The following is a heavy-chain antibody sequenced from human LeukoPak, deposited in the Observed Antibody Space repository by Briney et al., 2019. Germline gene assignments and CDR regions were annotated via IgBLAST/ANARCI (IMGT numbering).Heavy chain of an antibody. CDR1: GFTFGDYA. Sequence: GGSLRLSCTGSGFTFGDYAMTWVRQAPGKGLEWVAFIRYDGSNKYYADSVKGRFTISRDNSKNTLYLQMNSLRAEDTAVYYCAKSRLMSYYYMDVWGKGTTVTISS. CDR2: IRYDGSNK. D-gene: IGHD2-8*01. CDR3: AKSRLMSYYYMDV. J-gene: IGHJ6*03. V-gene: IGHV3-30*02.